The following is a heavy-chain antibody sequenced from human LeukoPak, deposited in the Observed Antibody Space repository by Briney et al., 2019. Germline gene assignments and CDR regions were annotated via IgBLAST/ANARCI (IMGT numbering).Heavy chain of an antibody. D-gene: IGHD5-24*01. Sequence: SETLSLTCTVSGGSISSYYWSWIRQPPGKGLEWIGYIYYSGSTNYNPSLKSRVTLSVDTSKNQFSPKLSSVTAADTAVYYCARGAMTTTSTFDYWGQGTLVTVSS. V-gene: IGHV4-59*13. CDR2: IYYSGST. CDR3: ARGAMTTTSTFDY. J-gene: IGHJ4*02. CDR1: GGSISSYY.